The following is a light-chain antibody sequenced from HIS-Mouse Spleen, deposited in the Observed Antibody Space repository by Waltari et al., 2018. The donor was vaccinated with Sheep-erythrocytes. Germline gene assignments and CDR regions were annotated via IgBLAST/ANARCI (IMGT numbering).Light chain of an antibody. CDR1: SSNIGNNN. V-gene: IGLV1-51*01. CDR3: GTWDSSLSAWV. CDR2: DNN. Sequence: QSVFTQPPSVSAAPGQKVTISCSGSSSNIGNNNVSWYQQLPGTAPKLLIYDNNKRPSGIPDRFSGSKSGTSATLGITGLQTGDEADYYCGTWDSSLSAWVFGGGTKLTVL. J-gene: IGLJ3*02.